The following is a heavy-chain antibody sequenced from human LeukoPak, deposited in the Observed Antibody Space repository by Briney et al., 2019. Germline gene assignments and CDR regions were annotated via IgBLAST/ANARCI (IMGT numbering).Heavy chain of an antibody. J-gene: IGHJ4*02. V-gene: IGHV3-7*01. Sequence: GGSLRLSCAASGFTFSSYWMHWVRQAPGKGLEWVANIKQDGSEKYYVDSVKGRFTISRDNAKNSLYLQMNSLRAEDTAVYYCARDYYDSSGYYRFDYWGQGTLVTVCS. CDR2: IKQDGSEK. CDR3: ARDYYDSSGYYRFDY. CDR1: GFTFSSYW. D-gene: IGHD3-22*01.